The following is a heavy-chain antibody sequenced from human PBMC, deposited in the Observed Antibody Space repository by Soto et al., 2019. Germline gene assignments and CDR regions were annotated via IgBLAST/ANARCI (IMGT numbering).Heavy chain of an antibody. CDR1: GFTFSSYG. CDR2: ISYDGSNK. V-gene: IGHV3-30*18. D-gene: IGHD3-22*01. Sequence: PGGSLRLSCAASGFTFSSYGMHWVRQAPGKGLEWVAVISYDGSNKYYADSVKGRFTISRDNSKNTLYLQMNSLRAEDTAVYYCAKEGGLYYDSSGYYPYFDYWGQGTLVTVSS. J-gene: IGHJ4*02. CDR3: AKEGGLYYDSSGYYPYFDY.